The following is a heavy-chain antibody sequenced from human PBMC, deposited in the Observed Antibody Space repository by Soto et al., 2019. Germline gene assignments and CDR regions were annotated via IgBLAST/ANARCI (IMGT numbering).Heavy chain of an antibody. J-gene: IGHJ4*02. D-gene: IGHD4-17*01. CDR2: IYGDNDK. CDR1: GFSLSNSGVG. CDR3: AHCTLHAYRDYDPGTSHVFDS. Sequence: QITLKESGPSPVKPTQTLTVTCTFSGFSLSNSGVGVAWIRQPPGKALEWLALIYGDNDKRYSHSLKTRLTITKDTSKNLVVLTMPTMDPVDTATYYCAHCTLHAYRDYDPGTSHVFDSWGQGPLVTVSS. V-gene: IGHV2-5*02.